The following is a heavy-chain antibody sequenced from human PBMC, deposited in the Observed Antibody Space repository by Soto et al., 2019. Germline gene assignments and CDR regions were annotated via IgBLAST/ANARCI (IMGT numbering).Heavy chain of an antibody. CDR2: ISYDGSNK. J-gene: IGHJ4*02. V-gene: IGHV3-30*18. Sequence: QVQLVESGGGVVQPGRSLRLSCAASGFTFSSYGMHWVRQAPGKGLEWVAVISYDGSNKYYADSVKGRFTISRDNSKNTLYLQMNSLRAEDTAVYYCAKGGSYRSSWYFDYWGQGTLVTVSS. D-gene: IGHD6-13*01. CDR3: AKGGSYRSSWYFDY. CDR1: GFTFSSYG.